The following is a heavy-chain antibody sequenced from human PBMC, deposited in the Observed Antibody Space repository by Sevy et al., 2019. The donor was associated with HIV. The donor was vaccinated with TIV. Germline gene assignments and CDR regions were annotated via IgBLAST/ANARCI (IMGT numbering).Heavy chain of an antibody. J-gene: IGHJ1*01. CDR1: GFSLSTSGVG. CDR2: IYWNDDQ. D-gene: IGHD3-22*01. CDR3: ADRGGAHYYDSSGYYTRAEYFEH. Sequence: SGPTLVNPTQTLTLTCTFSGFSLSTSGVGVGWIRQPPGKALEWLAVIYWNDDQRYSPSLKSRLTITKDTSKNQVVLTMTNMDPVETATNYCADRGGAHYYDSSGYYTRAEYFEHWGQGTLVTVSS. V-gene: IGHV2-5*01.